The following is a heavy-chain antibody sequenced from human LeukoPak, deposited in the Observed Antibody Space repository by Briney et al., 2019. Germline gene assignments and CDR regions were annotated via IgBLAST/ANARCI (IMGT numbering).Heavy chain of an antibody. CDR1: GFTFSTYG. V-gene: IGHV3-48*04. CDR3: ARAHTMVRGVIKRGLWFDP. J-gene: IGHJ5*02. D-gene: IGHD3-10*01. Sequence: GGSLRLSCVASGFTFSTYGMHWVRQAPGKGLEWVSYISSSGSTIYYADSVKGRFTISRDNAKNSLYLQMNSLRAEDTAVYYCARAHTMVRGVIKRGLWFDPWGQGTLVTVSS. CDR2: ISSSGSTI.